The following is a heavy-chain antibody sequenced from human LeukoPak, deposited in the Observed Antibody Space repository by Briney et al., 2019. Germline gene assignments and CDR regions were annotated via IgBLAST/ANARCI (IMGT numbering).Heavy chain of an antibody. Sequence: GGSLRLSCAASGFTFSNYPMTWVRQAPGKGLEWVSSISSGGGHIYYADSVMGRFTISRDNAKNSLYLQMNSLRAEDTAVYYCAKGGPRYCSSTSCSNWFDPWGQGTLVTVSS. V-gene: IGHV3-21*04. CDR2: ISSGGGHI. CDR3: AKGGPRYCSSTSCSNWFDP. J-gene: IGHJ5*02. D-gene: IGHD2-2*01. CDR1: GFTFSNYP.